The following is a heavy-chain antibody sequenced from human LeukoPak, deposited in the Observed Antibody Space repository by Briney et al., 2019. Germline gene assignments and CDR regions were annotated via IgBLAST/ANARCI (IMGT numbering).Heavy chain of an antibody. CDR1: GFTVSSNY. D-gene: IGHD1-26*01. V-gene: IGHV3-30*18. J-gene: IGHJ4*02. Sequence: GGSLRLSCAASGFTVSSNYMSWVRQAPGKGLEWVAVIAYDGSDKYYADSVKGRFTISRDNSKNTLYLQMNSLRAEDTAVYYCAKYQGGFDYWGQGTLVTVSS. CDR2: IAYDGSDK. CDR3: AKYQGGFDY.